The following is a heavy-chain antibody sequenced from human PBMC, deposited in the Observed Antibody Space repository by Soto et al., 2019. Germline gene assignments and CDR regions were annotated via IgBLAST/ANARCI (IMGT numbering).Heavy chain of an antibody. Sequence: QVQLVQSGAEVKKPGSSVKVSCKASGVTFSTYSISWLRQAPGQGLEWMGRTIPILGIANYAQKFQGRVTIXXDKSTSTAYMELSSLRSEDTAVYYCARERKSYYDSSGYYDDWGQGTLVTVSS. D-gene: IGHD3-22*01. CDR3: ARERKSYYDSSGYYDD. CDR1: GVTFSTYS. CDR2: TIPILGIA. J-gene: IGHJ4*02. V-gene: IGHV1-69*08.